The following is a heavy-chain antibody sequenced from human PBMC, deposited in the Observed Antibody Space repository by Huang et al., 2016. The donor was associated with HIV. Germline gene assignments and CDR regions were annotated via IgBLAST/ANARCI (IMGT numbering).Heavy chain of an antibody. Sequence: QVQLQESGPGLVKPSETLSLTCTVSGGSIRSNSWSWIRPPPGKGLEWIGSTSYSGSSNDDPSLKSRVTIFVDTSQNQLSLKVNSVTAAATAVYYCAREFSTLTGARAADYWGQGALVTVSS. V-gene: IGHV4-59*01. CDR3: AREFSTLTGARAADY. D-gene: IGHD3-10*01. CDR2: TSYSGSS. J-gene: IGHJ4*02. CDR1: GGSIRSNS.